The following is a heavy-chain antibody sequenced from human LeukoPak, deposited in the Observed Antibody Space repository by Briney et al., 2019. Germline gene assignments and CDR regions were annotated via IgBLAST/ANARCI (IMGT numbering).Heavy chain of an antibody. V-gene: IGHV1-18*01. CDR2: ISSYNGNT. CDR3: ARGSYYDSSGYPNAFDI. Sequence: ASVKVSCKASGYTFTSYGISWVRQAPGQGLEWMGWISSYNGNTNYAQKLQGRVTMSTDTSTGTAYMELSRLRSDDAAVYYCARGSYYDSSGYPNAFDIWGQGTMVTVSS. CDR1: GYTFTSYG. D-gene: IGHD3-22*01. J-gene: IGHJ3*02.